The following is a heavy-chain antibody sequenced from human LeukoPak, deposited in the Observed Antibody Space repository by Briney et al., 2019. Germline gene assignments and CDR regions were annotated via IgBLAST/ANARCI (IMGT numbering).Heavy chain of an antibody. J-gene: IGHJ4*02. CDR1: RFPFRNYG. CDR3: ARAPYTTGRSFYFDS. Sequence: GGSLRLSCAASRFPFRNYGMHWVRQAPGEGLEWVANIWYDGSKNYYADSVKGRFTISRDNFSNTLYLQMNSLRAEDTALYYCARAPYTTGRSFYFDSWGQGTLVTVSS. CDR2: IWYDGSKN. D-gene: IGHD2-2*02. V-gene: IGHV3-33*01.